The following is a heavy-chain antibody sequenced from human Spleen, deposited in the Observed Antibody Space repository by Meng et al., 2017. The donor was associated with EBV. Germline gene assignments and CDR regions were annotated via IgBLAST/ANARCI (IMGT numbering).Heavy chain of an antibody. CDR3: ARTEVAGP. CDR2: ISSSGYKK. Sequence: QIRWGESGGGLVKPGGSLRLSCEGSGFSFSDYYMSWIRQAPGKGLEWVSYISSSGYKKYYADSVKGRFTISRDNAQNLLFLQMDSLRADDTAVYYCARTEVAGPWGQGTLVTVSS. CDR1: GFSFSDYY. D-gene: IGHD6-19*01. J-gene: IGHJ5*02. V-gene: IGHV3-11*01.